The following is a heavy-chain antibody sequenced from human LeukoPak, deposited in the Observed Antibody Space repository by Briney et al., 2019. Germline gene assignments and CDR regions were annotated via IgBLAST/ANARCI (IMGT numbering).Heavy chain of an antibody. CDR1: GFTFSNYW. Sequence: GGSLRLSCAASGFTFSNYWMTWVRQAPGKGLEWVAHINQDGSEEHYMDSVKARFTISRDNAKNSLSLQMNSLRTEDTAVYYCVRDGGVSGYDLLDYWGQGTLVTVSS. D-gene: IGHD5-12*01. CDR2: INQDGSEE. J-gene: IGHJ4*02. V-gene: IGHV3-7*01. CDR3: VRDGGVSGYDLLDY.